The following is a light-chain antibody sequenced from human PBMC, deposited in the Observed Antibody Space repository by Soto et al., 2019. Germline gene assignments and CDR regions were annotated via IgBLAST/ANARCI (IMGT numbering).Light chain of an antibody. Sequence: DIQMTQSPSTLSGSVGDRVTITCRASQTISSWLAWYQQKPGKAPKLLIYTASTLKSGVPSRFSGSGSGTEFTLTISSLQPYDFATYYCQHYNSYSEAFGQGNKVELK. CDR3: QHYNSYSEA. V-gene: IGKV1-5*03. J-gene: IGKJ1*01. CDR2: TAS. CDR1: QTISSW.